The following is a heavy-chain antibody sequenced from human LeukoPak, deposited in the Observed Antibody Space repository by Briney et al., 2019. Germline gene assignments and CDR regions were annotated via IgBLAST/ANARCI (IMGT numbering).Heavy chain of an antibody. Sequence: PSETLSLTCTVSGGSISSYYWSWIRQPPGKGLEWIGYIYYSGSTNYNPSLKSRVTISVDTSKNQFSLKLSSVTAADTAVYYCARGLGFGEXXFYFDYWGXGXLXTVS. CDR2: IYYSGST. CDR1: GGSISSYY. V-gene: IGHV4-59*01. CDR3: ARGLGFGEXXFYFDY. J-gene: IGHJ4*01. D-gene: IGHD3-10*01.